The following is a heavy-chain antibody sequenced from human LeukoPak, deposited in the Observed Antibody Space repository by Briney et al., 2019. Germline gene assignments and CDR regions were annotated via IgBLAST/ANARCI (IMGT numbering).Heavy chain of an antibody. J-gene: IGHJ2*01. CDR3: ARGHWFLGL. CDR1: GFTFSSYA. CDR2: ISYDGSNK. V-gene: IGHV3-30*04. Sequence: PGGSLRLSCAASGFTFSSYAMHWVRQAPGKGLEWVAVISYDGSNKYYADSVKGRFTISRDNSKNTLYLQMNSLRAEDTAVYYCARGHWFLGLWGRGTLVTVSS.